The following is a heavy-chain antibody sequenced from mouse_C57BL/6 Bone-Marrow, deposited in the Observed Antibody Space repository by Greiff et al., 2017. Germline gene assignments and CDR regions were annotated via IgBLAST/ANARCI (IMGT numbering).Heavy chain of an antibody. V-gene: IGHV5-6*02. CDR3: ARWLYAMDD. Sequence: EVMLVESGGDLVKPGGSLKLSCAASGFTFSSYGMSWVRQTPDKRLEWVATISSGGSYTYYPDSVKGRFTISRDNAKNTLYLQMSSLKSEDTAMYYCARWLYAMDDWGQGTSVTVSS. CDR2: ISSGGSYT. CDR1: GFTFSSYG. J-gene: IGHJ4*01.